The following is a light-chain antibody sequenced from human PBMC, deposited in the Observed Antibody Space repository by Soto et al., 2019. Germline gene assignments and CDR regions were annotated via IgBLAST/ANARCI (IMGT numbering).Light chain of an antibody. CDR1: RSVSSY. CDR3: KQRSNGPIT. CDR2: DAS. Sequence: EIVLTQSPATLSLSPGESATLSCRATRSVSSYLAWYQQEPGQAPRLLIYDASSRPTDIPARFSGSGSGTDFPPAFSSLELEVFQLYYCKQRSNGPITFGQGTRLEI. V-gene: IGKV3-11*01. J-gene: IGKJ5*01.